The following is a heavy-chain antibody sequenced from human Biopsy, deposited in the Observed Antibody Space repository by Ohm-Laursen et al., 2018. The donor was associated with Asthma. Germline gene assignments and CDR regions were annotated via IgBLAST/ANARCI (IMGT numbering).Heavy chain of an antibody. D-gene: IGHD3-22*01. CDR3: ARGDSSNWSHYYFDY. CDR1: GFAVSRDH. CDR2: IYSGGTS. Sequence: SLRLSCTALGFAVSRDHMFWARQAPGKGLEWVSVIYSGGTSHTADSVRGRFTISRDYSKNTLYLQMHSLRAEDTAVYYCARGDSSNWSHYYFDYWGQGTLVTVSS. J-gene: IGHJ4*02. V-gene: IGHV3-53*01.